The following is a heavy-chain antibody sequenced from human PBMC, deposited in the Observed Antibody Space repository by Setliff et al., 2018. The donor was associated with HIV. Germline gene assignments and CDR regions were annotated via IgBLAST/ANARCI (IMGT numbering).Heavy chain of an antibody. Sequence: PSETLSLTCTVSGGSISSGDYYWTWIRQPPGKGLEWIGYIYNSGSTYYEPSLRGRVTISIDRSKNQFSLKLNSVTAADTAVYYCARETNASGSLTVYWYFDLWGRGTLVTVSS. J-gene: IGHJ2*01. CDR2: IYNSGST. CDR3: ARETNASGSLTVYWYFDL. V-gene: IGHV4-30-4*08. CDR1: GGSISSGDYY. D-gene: IGHD3-10*01.